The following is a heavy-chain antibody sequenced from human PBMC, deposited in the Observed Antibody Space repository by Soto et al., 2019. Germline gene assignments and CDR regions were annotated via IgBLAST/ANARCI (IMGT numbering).Heavy chain of an antibody. CDR3: AKAPPYSGSYYVDY. J-gene: IGHJ4*02. V-gene: IGHV3-30*18. D-gene: IGHD1-26*01. Sequence: VVLLQSGGGLTQPGGSLRLSCAASGFSFSTYTMSWLRQTPGKGLEWVAVISYDGINKYYADSVKGRFTISRDNSKNTMYLQMNSLRAEDTAVYYCAKAPPYSGSYYVDYWGQGTLVTVSS. CDR1: GFSFSTYT. CDR2: ISYDGINK.